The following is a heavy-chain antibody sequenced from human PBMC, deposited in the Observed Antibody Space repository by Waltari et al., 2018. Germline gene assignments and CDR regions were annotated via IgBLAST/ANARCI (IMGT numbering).Heavy chain of an antibody. V-gene: IGHV4-39*01. CDR1: VVSIPSNRHY. D-gene: IGHD5-12*01. J-gene: IGHJ3*01. CDR2: MSYSGAT. CDR3: ATYIGASLGTAAFDV. Sequence: QVQVQESGPGLVKPSGTLSLTFSVSVVSIPSNRHYWGWIRQPPGKGLEWIGTMSYSGATYSSPSLKSRLPISRDTSENQLSLKLGSVTAADTAVYYCATYIGASLGTAAFDVWGQGTTVTVSS.